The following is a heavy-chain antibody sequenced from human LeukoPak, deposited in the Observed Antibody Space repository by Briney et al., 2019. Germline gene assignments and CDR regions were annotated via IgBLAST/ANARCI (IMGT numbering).Heavy chain of an antibody. CDR1: GGSIGIYY. V-gene: IGHV4-4*07. CDR3: ARVAMYEFFFDY. J-gene: IGHJ4*02. Sequence: PSETLSHTCTVSGGSIGIYYWSWIRQPAGKGLEWIGRIYNSGRTKYSPSLESRVTMSIDTSKNQFSLKLSSVSAADTAVYYCARVAMYEFFFDYWGQGTLVTVSS. D-gene: IGHD2-8*01. CDR2: IYNSGRT.